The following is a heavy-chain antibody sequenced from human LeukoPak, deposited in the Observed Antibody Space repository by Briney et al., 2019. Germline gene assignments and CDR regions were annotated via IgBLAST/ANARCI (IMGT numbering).Heavy chain of an antibody. Sequence: SETLSLTCGVCGGSISGTNWWTWVRQPPGQGLEWSGEISLAGQTKFNPSLNGRVTNSLDKSSNHLSLNLTSVTDADTATYYCSRKSGAFCPFGYWGQGTLVIVSS. J-gene: IGHJ4*02. V-gene: IGHV4-4*02. CDR3: SRKSGAFCPFGY. CDR2: ISLAGQT. D-gene: IGHD1-26*01. CDR1: GGSISGTNW.